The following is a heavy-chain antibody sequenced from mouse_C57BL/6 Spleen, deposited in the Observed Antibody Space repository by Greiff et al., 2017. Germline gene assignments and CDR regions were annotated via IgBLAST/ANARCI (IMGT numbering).Heavy chain of an antibody. CDR1: GYTFTSYW. J-gene: IGHJ1*03. V-gene: IGHV1-69*01. CDR3: ARKYIYYYGSDWYFDV. Sequence: QVQLQQPGAELVMPGASVKLSCKASGYTFTSYWMHWVKQRPGQGLEWIGEIDPSDSYTNYNQKFKGKSTLTLDKSSSTAYMQLSSLTSEDSAVYYCARKYIYYYGSDWYFDVWGTGTTVTVSS. D-gene: IGHD1-1*01. CDR2: IDPSDSYT.